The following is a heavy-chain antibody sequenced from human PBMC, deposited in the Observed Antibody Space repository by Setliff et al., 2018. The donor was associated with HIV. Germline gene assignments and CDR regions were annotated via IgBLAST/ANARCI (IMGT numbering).Heavy chain of an antibody. CDR3: ARLKLVAVGDPPEAFDI. D-gene: IGHD3-16*01. Sequence: PGESLKTSCWGSGYSFTNYWIGWVRQMPGQGLEWMGIIYPGDAKYSKSPSFQGQVTIPVDKSISTADLQCRSLKASDTAMSYCARLKLVAVGDPPEAFDIWGQGTMVTVSS. J-gene: IGHJ3*02. CDR1: GYSFTNYW. V-gene: IGHV5-51*01. CDR2: IYPGDAKY.